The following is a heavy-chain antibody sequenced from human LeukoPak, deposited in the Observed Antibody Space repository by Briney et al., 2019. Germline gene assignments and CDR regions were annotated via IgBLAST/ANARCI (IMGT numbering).Heavy chain of an antibody. Sequence: GASVKVSCKASGYTFTSYDINWVRQATGQGLEGMGWMNPNSGNTGYAQKFQGRVTMTRNTSISTAYMELSSLRSEDTAVYYCARGGLPSYDFWSGYSFLIDYWGQGTLVTVSS. CDR1: GYTFTSYD. J-gene: IGHJ4*02. V-gene: IGHV1-8*01. CDR2: MNPNSGNT. D-gene: IGHD3-3*01. CDR3: ARGGLPSYDFWSGYSFLIDY.